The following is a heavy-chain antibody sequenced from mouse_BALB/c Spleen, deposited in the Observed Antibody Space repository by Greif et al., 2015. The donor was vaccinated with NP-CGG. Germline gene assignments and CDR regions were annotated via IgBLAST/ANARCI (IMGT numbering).Heavy chain of an antibody. V-gene: IGHV14-3*02. D-gene: IGHD1-2*01. CDR3: ARAITTAY. J-gene: IGHJ3*01. CDR1: GFNIKDTY. CDR2: IDPANGNA. Sequence: EVQLQQSGAELVKPEASVKLSCTASGFNIKDTYMHWVKQRPEQGLEWIGRIDPANGNAKYDPKFQGKATITADTSSNTAYPQLSSLTSEDTAVYYCARAITTAYWGQGTLVTVSA.